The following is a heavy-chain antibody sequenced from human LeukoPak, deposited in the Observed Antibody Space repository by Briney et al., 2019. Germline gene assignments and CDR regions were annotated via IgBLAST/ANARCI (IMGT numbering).Heavy chain of an antibody. D-gene: IGHD6-6*01. CDR1: GYTFTSYD. Sequence: ASVKVSCKASGYTFTSYDINWVRQATGQGLEWMGWMNPNSGNTGYAQKFQGRVTITRNTPISTAYMELSSLRSEDTAVYYCARGLLYSSSFPYWGQGTLVTVSS. CDR2: MNPNSGNT. CDR3: ARGLLYSSSFPY. V-gene: IGHV1-8*03. J-gene: IGHJ4*02.